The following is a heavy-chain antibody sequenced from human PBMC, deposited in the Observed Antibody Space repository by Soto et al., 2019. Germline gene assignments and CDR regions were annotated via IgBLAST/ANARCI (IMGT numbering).Heavy chain of an antibody. CDR2: IPNNGSP. J-gene: IGHJ4*02. Sequence: QVQLQESGPGRVKPSETLSLTCSVSGGSVRTGSYHWSWIRQPPGKGLEWIGFIPNNGSPDYNPSLKSRVVVSIDRSKNLFSLKVNSVTAADTAVYFCARIGWGGDSWGQGTLVTVSS. D-gene: IGHD7-27*01. CDR1: GGSVRTGSYH. V-gene: IGHV4-61*01. CDR3: ARIGWGGDS.